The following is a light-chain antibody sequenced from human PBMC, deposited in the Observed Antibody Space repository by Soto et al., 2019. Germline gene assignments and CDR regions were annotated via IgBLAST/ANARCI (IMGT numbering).Light chain of an antibody. CDR1: ETVATN. CDR2: GAS. V-gene: IGKV3-15*01. CDR3: QQNSTSRSWT. J-gene: IGKJ1*01. Sequence: VMTQSPATLSVSPGERATLSCWASETVATNLAWYQQKPGQAPRLLISGASTRAAGISDRFSGSGSGTDFTLTISRLDPEDFAVYYCQQNSTSRSWTFGQGTKVDIK.